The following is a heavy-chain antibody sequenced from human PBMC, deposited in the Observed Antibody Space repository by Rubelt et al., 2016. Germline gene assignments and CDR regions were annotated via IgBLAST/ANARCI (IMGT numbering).Heavy chain of an antibody. D-gene: IGHD3-3*01. CDR1: GGSISSSSYY. Sequence: QLQLQESGPGLVKPSETLSLTCTVSGGSISSSSYYWGWIRQPPGRGLEWIGSIYYSGSTYYNPSLKSRVTISVDTSRNQFSLKLSGVTAADTAVYYCARGRCVELLPPDYWGQGTLVSVSS. CDR2: IYYSGST. J-gene: IGHJ4*02. CDR3: ARGRCVELLPPDY. V-gene: IGHV4-39*01.